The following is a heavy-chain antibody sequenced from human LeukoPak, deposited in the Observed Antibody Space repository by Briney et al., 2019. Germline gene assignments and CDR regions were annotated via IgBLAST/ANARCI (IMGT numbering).Heavy chain of an antibody. D-gene: IGHD6-13*01. Sequence: SETLSLTCTVSGGSISSYYWSWIRQPPGKGLEWIGYIYYSGSTNYNPSLKSRVTISVDTSKNQFSLKLSSVTAADTAVYYCAKDRRIAAAGMPGYWGQGTLVTVSS. J-gene: IGHJ4*02. CDR3: AKDRRIAAAGMPGY. CDR1: GGSISSYY. V-gene: IGHV4-59*01. CDR2: IYYSGST.